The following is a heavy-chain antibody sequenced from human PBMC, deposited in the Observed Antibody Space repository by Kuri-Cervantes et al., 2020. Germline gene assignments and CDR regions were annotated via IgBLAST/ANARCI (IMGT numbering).Heavy chain of an antibody. J-gene: IGHJ5*02. CDR2: IKQDGSEK. D-gene: IGHD6-19*01. CDR3: ARDSGWYGRDWFDP. Sequence: GGSLRLSCAASGFTLSSYWMSWVRQAPGKGLGWVANIKQDGSEKYYVDSVKGRFTISRDNAKNSLYLQMNSLRAEDTAVYYCARDSGWYGRDWFDPWGQGTLVTVSS. CDR1: GFTLSSYW. V-gene: IGHV3-7*01.